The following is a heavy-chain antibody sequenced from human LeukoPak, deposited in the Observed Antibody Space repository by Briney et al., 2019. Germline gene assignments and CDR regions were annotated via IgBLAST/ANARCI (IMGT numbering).Heavy chain of an antibody. J-gene: IGHJ6*02. CDR3: ASDGSSWYGAAYGMAV. CDR2: INPNGGGP. Sequence: GASVKVSCKASGYTFTGYIICWVRQAPGQGVEWMGWINPNGGGPSSAQKFQGRVTMTRDTPISTASMELSRLSSADTAVYYCASDGSSWYGAAYGMAVWGQGTPVTASS. V-gene: IGHV1-2*02. D-gene: IGHD6-13*01. CDR1: GYTFTGYI.